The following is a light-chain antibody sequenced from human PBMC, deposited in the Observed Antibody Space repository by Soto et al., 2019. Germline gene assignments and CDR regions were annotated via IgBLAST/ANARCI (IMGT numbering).Light chain of an antibody. CDR1: QGIGNF. CDR2: DAS. CDR3: QQYDNLPLT. V-gene: IGKV1-33*01. Sequence: QSTPSPSSPSAAVGDRGTIPCQASQGIGNFLNWYQHKPGKAPKLLIYDASNLETGVPSRFSGSASGTDFTFTISSLQPEDIATYYCQQYDNLPLTFGGGTKVDIK. J-gene: IGKJ4*01.